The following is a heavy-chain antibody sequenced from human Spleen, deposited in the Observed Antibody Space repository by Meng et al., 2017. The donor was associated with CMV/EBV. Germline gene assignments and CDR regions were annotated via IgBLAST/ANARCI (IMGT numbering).Heavy chain of an antibody. D-gene: IGHD2-2*01. Sequence: ASVKVSCKASGYTFTSYGFFWVRQAPGQGLEWMGWISAYNGNTNYAQMLQGRVTMTTDTSTSTAYMELRSQRSDDTAVYYCARDSGALCSSTSCPTNYWGQGTLVTVSS. V-gene: IGHV1-18*04. CDR1: GYTFTSYG. CDR2: ISAYNGNT. CDR3: ARDSGALCSSTSCPTNY. J-gene: IGHJ4*02.